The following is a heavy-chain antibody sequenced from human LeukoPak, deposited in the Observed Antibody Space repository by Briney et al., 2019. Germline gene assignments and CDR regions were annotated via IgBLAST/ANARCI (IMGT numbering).Heavy chain of an antibody. D-gene: IGHD2/OR15-2a*01. J-gene: IGHJ5*02. V-gene: IGHV3-30-3*01. CDR1: GFTFSSYA. CDR2: ISYDGSNK. CDR3: ARDGIWGFDP. Sequence: GGSLRLSCAASGFTFSSYAMHWVRQAPGKGLEWVAVISYDGSNKYYADSVKGRFTISRDNAKNSLYLQMNSLRAEDTAVYYCARDGIWGFDPWGQGTLVTVSS.